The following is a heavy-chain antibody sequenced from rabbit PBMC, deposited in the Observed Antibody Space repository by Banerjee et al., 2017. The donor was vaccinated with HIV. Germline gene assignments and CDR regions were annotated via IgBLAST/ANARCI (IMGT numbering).Heavy chain of an antibody. Sequence: QEQLEESGGGLVQPEGSLTLTCTASGFSYMCWVRQAPGKGLEWIGCINTVSDNTVYANWAKGRFTISKTSSTTVTLQMTSLTAADTATYFCARDAGYAGSNLWGQGTLVTVS. CDR2: INTVSDNT. V-gene: IGHV1S45*01. J-gene: IGHJ4*01. D-gene: IGHD4-2*01. CDR3: ARDAGYAGSNL. CDR1: GFSY.